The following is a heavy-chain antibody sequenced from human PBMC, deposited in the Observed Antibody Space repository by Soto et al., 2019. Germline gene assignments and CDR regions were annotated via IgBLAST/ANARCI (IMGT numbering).Heavy chain of an antibody. CDR1: GFTFSTYW. Sequence: GGSLRLSCAASGFTFSTYWMSWVRQAPGRGLEWVASIKQDGSEKYYVDSVKGRFTLSRDNAKNSLYLQMNSLRAEDTAVYYCAREAAFYYGSGSYFDSWGQGTRVTVSS. J-gene: IGHJ4*02. D-gene: IGHD3-10*01. V-gene: IGHV3-7*03. CDR2: IKQDGSEK. CDR3: AREAAFYYGSGSYFDS.